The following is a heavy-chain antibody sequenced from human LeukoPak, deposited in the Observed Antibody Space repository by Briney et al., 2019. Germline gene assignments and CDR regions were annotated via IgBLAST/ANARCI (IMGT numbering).Heavy chain of an antibody. CDR2: IWYDGSNK. D-gene: IGHD6-19*01. CDR1: GFTFSSYG. Sequence: GRSLRLSCAASGFTFSSYGTHWVRQAPGKGLEWVAVIWYDGSNKYYADSVKGRFTISRDNSKNTLYLQMNSLRAEDTAVYYCAGSRYSSGWYGVLDYWGQGTLVTVSS. V-gene: IGHV3-33*01. CDR3: AGSRYSSGWYGVLDY. J-gene: IGHJ4*02.